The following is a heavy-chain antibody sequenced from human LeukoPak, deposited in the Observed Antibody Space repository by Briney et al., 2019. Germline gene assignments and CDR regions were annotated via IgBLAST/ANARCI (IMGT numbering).Heavy chain of an antibody. CDR3: ARVSPSQQLVRGGPFDY. D-gene: IGHD6-13*01. V-gene: IGHV1-69*13. J-gene: IGHJ4*02. CDR1: GGTFNSYA. Sequence: SVKVSCKASGGTFNSYAISWVRQAPGQGLEWMGGIIPIFGTANYAQKFQGRVTITADESTSTAYMELSSLRSEDTAVYYCARVSPSQQLVRGGPFDYWGQGTLVTVSS. CDR2: IIPIFGTA.